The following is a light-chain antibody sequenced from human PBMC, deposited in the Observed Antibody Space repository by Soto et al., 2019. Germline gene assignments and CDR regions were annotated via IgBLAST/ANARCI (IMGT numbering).Light chain of an antibody. Sequence: DLQMTQSPSTLSASVGDRVTITCRASQSCRNWLAWYQRKAGKAPRLLIYDASTLQSGIPDRFSGSGSGTDFTLTISRLEPEDFAVYYCQQYGSSITFGQGTRLEI. CDR3: QQYGSSIT. CDR1: QSCRNW. CDR2: DAS. V-gene: IGKV1-5*01. J-gene: IGKJ5*01.